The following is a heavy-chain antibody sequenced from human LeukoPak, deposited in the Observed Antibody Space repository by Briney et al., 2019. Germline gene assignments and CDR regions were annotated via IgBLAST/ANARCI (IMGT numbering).Heavy chain of an antibody. D-gene: IGHD3-3*01. Sequence: SETLSLTCAVYGGAFSGYYWRWIRQPPRRGLEWIGEINHSGSANYNPSLKSRVTISVDTSRNQFSLKLSSVTAADTAVYYCARGKGYDFWSGYSPFADWGQGTLVTVSS. CDR2: INHSGSA. CDR3: ARGKGYDFWSGYSPFAD. V-gene: IGHV4-34*01. CDR1: GGAFSGYY. J-gene: IGHJ4*02.